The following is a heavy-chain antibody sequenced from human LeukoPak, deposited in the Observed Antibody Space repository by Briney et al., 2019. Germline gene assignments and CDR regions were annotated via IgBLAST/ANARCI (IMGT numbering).Heavy chain of an antibody. CDR2: ISGSGSGT. D-gene: IGHD3-22*01. CDR3: AKRGVVIRVILVGFHKEAYYFDS. Sequence: GGSLRLSCAVSGISLSNYGMSWVRQAPGKGLEWVAGISGSGSGTNYADSVKGRFTISSDNPKNTLYLQMNRLRAEDTAVYFCAKRGVVIRVILVGFHKEAYYFDSWGQGALVTVSS. CDR1: GISLSNYG. V-gene: IGHV3-23*01. J-gene: IGHJ4*02.